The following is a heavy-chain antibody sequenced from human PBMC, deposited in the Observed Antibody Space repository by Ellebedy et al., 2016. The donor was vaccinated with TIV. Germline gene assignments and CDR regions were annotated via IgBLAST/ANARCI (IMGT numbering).Heavy chain of an antibody. CDR2: ISANGGRT. D-gene: IGHD2-15*01. V-gene: IGHV3-64D*06. Sequence: PGGSLRLSCSASGFTFNSHSMHWVRQAPGKGLEDVSAISANGGRTYYADSVRGRFTISRDDSKNTMYLQMSSLRPEDTAVYYGVKLPGGVAVMVGASSEARHSGMAVWGPGTTVTVSS. CDR1: GFTFNSHS. CDR3: VKLPGGVAVMVGASSEARHSGMAV. J-gene: IGHJ6*02.